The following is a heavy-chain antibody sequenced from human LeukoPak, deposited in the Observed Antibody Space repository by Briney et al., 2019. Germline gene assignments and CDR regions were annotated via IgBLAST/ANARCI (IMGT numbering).Heavy chain of an antibody. V-gene: IGHV3-72*01. CDR3: ARDGGKGDNSAFDI. D-gene: IGHD3-16*01. CDR1: GVTLSDHH. CDR2: TRDKARNYRT. J-gene: IGHJ3*02. Sequence: PGGSLRLSCAASGVTLSDHHMDWVRQAPGKGLEWVGRTRDKARNYRTEYAASVDGRFTISRDNSRNSVYLQMNSLKTEDTAVCFCARDGGKGDNSAFDIWGQGTVVTVSS.